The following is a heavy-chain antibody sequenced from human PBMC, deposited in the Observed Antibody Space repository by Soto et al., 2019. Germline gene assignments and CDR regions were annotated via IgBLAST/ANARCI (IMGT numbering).Heavy chain of an antibody. Sequence: QVQLQESGPGLVKPSETLSLTCTVSGGSISSYYWCWIRQPPGKGLEWIGYSYYSGSTNYHPSLKSRVTISVDTSNTRSSMKLSSVTAADAAVYYCARRWGAAFDYWGQGTLVTVSS. D-gene: IGHD1-26*01. CDR3: ARRWGAAFDY. CDR1: GGSISSYY. J-gene: IGHJ4*02. V-gene: IGHV4-59*08. CDR2: SYYSGST.